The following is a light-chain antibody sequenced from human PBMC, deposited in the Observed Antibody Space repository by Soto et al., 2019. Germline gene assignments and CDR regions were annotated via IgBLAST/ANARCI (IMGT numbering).Light chain of an antibody. V-gene: IGLV2-8*01. CDR3: SSYAGINNLI. CDR2: EVN. Sequence: QSALTQPPSASGSPGQSVTISCTGTSNDVGGYNFVSWYQHHPGKAPTLMIYEVNKRPSGVPDRFSGSKSGNTASLTVSGLQAEDEADYYCSSYAGINNLIFGGGTKLTVL. J-gene: IGLJ2*01. CDR1: SNDVGGYNF.